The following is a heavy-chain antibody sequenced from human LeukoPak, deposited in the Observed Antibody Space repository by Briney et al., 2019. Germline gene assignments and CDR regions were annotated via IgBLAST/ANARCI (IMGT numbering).Heavy chain of an antibody. CDR2: INHSGST. D-gene: IGHD2-8*01. CDR1: GGSFSGYY. Sequence: NPSETLSLTCAVYGGSFSGYYWSWIRQPPGKGLEWIGEINHSGSTNYNPSLKSRVTISVDTSKNQFSLKLSSVTAADTAVYYCARGFYFSMTELYYLDLWGRGTLVTVSS. CDR3: ARGFYFSMTELYYLDL. V-gene: IGHV4-34*01. J-gene: IGHJ2*01.